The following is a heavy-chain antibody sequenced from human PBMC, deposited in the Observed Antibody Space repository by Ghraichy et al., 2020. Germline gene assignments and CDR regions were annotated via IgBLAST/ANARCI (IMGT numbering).Heavy chain of an antibody. Sequence: GKSLRLSCAASGFTFSDYYMSWIRQAPGKGLEWVSYISSSGSTIYYADSVKGRFTISRDNAKNSLYLQMNSLRAEDTAVYYCAREGIVVVPAARDYYGMDVWGQGTTVTVSS. J-gene: IGHJ6*02. D-gene: IGHD2-2*01. CDR1: GFTFSDYY. CDR2: ISSSGSTI. V-gene: IGHV3-11*01. CDR3: AREGIVVVPAARDYYGMDV.